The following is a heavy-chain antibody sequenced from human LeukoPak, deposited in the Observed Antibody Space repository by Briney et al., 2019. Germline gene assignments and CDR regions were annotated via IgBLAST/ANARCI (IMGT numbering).Heavy chain of an antibody. CDR1: GYTFTSYD. J-gene: IGHJ6*03. V-gene: IGHV1-8*01. CDR2: MNPNSGNT. D-gene: IGHD2-2*02. CDR3: ARWGPGEYQLLYRYYYNYYMDV. Sequence: ASVKVSCKASGYTFTSYDINWVRQATGQGLEWMGWMNPNSGNTGYAQKFQGRVTMTRNTSISTAYMELSSLRSEDTAVYYCARWGPGEYQLLYRYYYNYYMDVWGKGTTVTVSS.